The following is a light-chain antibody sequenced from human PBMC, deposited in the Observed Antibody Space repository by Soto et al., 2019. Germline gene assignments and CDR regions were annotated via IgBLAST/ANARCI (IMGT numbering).Light chain of an antibody. CDR3: SSYTGSSNLLVV. Sequence: QSALTQPASVSGSPGQSITISCTGTSGDVGAYNYVSWYQQHPGKAPKLMIYEVSNRPSGVSNRFSGSKSGNSASLTISGLQAEDEADYYCSSYTGSSNLLVVFGGGTKLTVL. J-gene: IGLJ2*01. CDR2: EVS. CDR1: SGDVGAYNY. V-gene: IGLV2-14*01.